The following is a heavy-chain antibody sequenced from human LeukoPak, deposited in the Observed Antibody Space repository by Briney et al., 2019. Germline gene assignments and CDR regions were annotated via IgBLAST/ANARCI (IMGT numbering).Heavy chain of an antibody. V-gene: IGHV2-70*11. J-gene: IGHJ4*02. D-gene: IGHD3-16*01. CDR1: GFSLGTSGMC. CDR2: IDWDDDK. CDR3: ARTLKGGPVY. Sequence: SGPTLVQPTPTLTLTCTFSGFSLGTSGMCVSWIRQPPGKALEWLPRIDWDDDKYYSTSLKTRLTISKDTSKNQVVLTMTNMDPVDTATYYCARTLKGGPVYWGQGTLVTVSS.